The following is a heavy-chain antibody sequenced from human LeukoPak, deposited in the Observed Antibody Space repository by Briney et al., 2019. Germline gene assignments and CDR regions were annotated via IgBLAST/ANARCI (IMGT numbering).Heavy chain of an antibody. D-gene: IGHD1-7*01. CDR2: INPNSGGT. CDR1: GYTFTGYY. Sequence: ASVKVSCKASGYTFTGYYMHWVRQAPGQGLEWMGWINPNSGGTNYAQKFQGRVTMTRDTSISTAYMELSRLRSDDTAVYYCASSYAGTTSEFDYWGQGTLVTVSS. CDR3: ASSYAGTTSEFDY. V-gene: IGHV1-2*02. J-gene: IGHJ4*02.